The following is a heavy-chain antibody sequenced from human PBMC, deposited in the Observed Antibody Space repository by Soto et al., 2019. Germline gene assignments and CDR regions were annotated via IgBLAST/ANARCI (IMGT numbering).Heavy chain of an antibody. CDR1: GYTLTELS. J-gene: IGHJ4*02. V-gene: IGHV1-24*01. D-gene: IGHD3-3*01. CDR2: FDPEDGET. Sequence: ASVKVSCKVSGYTLTELSMHWVRQAPGKGLEWMGGFDPEDGETIYAQKFQGRVTMTEDTSTDTAYMELSSLRSEDTAVYYCATKSYYDFWSGYYTHYFDYWGQGTLVTVSS. CDR3: ATKSYYDFWSGYYTHYFDY.